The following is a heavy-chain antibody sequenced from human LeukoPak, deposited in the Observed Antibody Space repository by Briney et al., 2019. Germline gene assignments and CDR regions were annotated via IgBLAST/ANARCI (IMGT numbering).Heavy chain of an antibody. Sequence: TSETLSLTCTISGVSISSSNSYWGWIRQPPGKGLEWIGSIYYSGNAYYNASLKSQVSISIDTSKNQFSLKLTSVTAADTAVYYCARQTGSGLFILPGGQGTLVTVSS. J-gene: IGHJ4*02. CDR1: GVSISSSNSY. CDR2: IYYSGNA. D-gene: IGHD3/OR15-3a*01. CDR3: ARQTGSGLFILP. V-gene: IGHV4-39*01.